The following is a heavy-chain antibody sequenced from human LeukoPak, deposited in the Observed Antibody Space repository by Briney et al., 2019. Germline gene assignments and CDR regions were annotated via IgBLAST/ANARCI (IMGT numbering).Heavy chain of an antibody. J-gene: IGHJ4*02. CDR2: IIPILGIA. V-gene: IGHV1-69*04. D-gene: IGHD6-13*01. CDR1: GGTFSSYA. Sequence: GASVKVSCKASGGTFSSYAISWVRQAPGQGLEWMGRIIPILGIANYAQKFQGRVTITADKSTSTAYMELSSLRSDDTAVYYCAGGYSSSWYLGYWGQGTLVTVSS. CDR3: AGGYSSSWYLGY.